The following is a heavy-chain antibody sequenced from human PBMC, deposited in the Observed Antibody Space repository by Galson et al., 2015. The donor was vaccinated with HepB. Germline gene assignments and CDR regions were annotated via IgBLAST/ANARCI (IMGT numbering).Heavy chain of an antibody. J-gene: IGHJ4*02. CDR1: GFTFSSYG. CDR3: AREVVAAAGTITDLHVFDY. Sequence: SLRLSCAASGFTFSSYGMHWVRQAPGKGLEWVAVIWYDGSNKYYADSVKGRFTISRDNSKSTLYLQMNSLRAEDTAVYYCAREVVAAAGTITDLHVFDYWGQGTLVTVSS. D-gene: IGHD6-13*01. V-gene: IGHV3-33*01. CDR2: IWYDGSNK.